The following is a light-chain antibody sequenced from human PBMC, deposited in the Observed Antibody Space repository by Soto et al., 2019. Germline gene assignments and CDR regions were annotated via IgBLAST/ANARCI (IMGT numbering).Light chain of an antibody. V-gene: IGLV3-21*04. J-gene: IGLJ2*01. CDR3: QLWDNTGDRVL. CDR1: NIGTKS. Sequence: SYELTQSPSVSVAPGKTVRITCGGNNIGTKSVHWYQQKPGQAPVLVIYSDNDRPSGIPARFSGSNSGHTATLTISRVEAGDEADYYCQLWDNTGDRVLFGGGTKLTVL. CDR2: SDN.